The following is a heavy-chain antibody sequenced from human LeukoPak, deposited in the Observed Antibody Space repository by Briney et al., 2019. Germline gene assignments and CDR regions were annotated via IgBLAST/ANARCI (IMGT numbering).Heavy chain of an antibody. D-gene: IGHD3-22*01. CDR1: GFTFSNAW. CDR3: TTEITMIVVVTPGY. CDR2: IKSKTDGGTT. V-gene: IGHV3-15*01. J-gene: IGHJ4*02. Sequence: GGSLRLSCAASGFTFSNAWMSWVRQAPGKGLEWVGRIKSKTDGGTTDYAAPVKGRFTISRDDSKNTLYLQMNSLKTEDTAVYYCTTEITMIVVVTPGYWGQGTLVTVSS.